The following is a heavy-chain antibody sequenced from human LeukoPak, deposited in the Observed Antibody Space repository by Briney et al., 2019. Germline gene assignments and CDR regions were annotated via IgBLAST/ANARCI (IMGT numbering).Heavy chain of an antibody. J-gene: IGHJ3*02. D-gene: IGHD1-26*01. CDR1: GGSISSYY. CDR3: ARGSYSGSYYRAFDI. Sequence: SGTLSLICAVSGGSISSYYWSWIRQPAGKGLEWIGRIYTSGSTNYNPSLKSRVTMSVDTFKNQFSLKLSSVTAADMAVYYCARGSYSGSYYRAFDIWGQGTMVTVSS. V-gene: IGHV4-4*07. CDR2: IYTSGST.